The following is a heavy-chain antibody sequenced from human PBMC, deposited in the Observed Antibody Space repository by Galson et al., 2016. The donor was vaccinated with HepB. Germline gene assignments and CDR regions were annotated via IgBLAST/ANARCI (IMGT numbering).Heavy chain of an antibody. D-gene: IGHD6-19*01. CDR1: GFMYRNYA. CDR3: VKVFDYLNGWIDQ. CDR2: ISGSGGTT. V-gene: IGHV3-23*01. Sequence: SLRLSCAASGFMYRNYAMSWVRQAPGKGLEWVSVISGSGGTTFHADSVKGRFSISRDNSQNTLDLQMNGLRAEDTAIYYCVKVFDYLNGWIDQWGQGILVTVSS. J-gene: IGHJ4*02.